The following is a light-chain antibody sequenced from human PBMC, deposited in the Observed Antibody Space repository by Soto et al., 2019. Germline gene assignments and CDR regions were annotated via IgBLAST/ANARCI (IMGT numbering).Light chain of an antibody. J-gene: IGKJ2*01. Sequence: EIVLTQSPATLSLSPGEIATLSCRASQSVRSSLAWYQQKPGQAPRLLIYDASNMATGIPARFSGSGSGTDFTLTISSLEPEDFAVYYCQQRSNWPPYTFGQGTKLEIK. CDR2: DAS. CDR1: QSVRSS. CDR3: QQRSNWPPYT. V-gene: IGKV3-11*01.